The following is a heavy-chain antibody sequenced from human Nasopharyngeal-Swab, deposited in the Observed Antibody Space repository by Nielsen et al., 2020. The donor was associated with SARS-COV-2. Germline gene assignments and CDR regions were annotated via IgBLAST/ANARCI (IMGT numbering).Heavy chain of an antibody. V-gene: IGHV4-39*07. CDR3: ARDQGRQFDH. D-gene: IGHD1-1*01. CDR1: GGSISSTSYY. J-gene: IGHJ4*02. CDR2: IYYTGST. Sequence: SETLSLTCTVSGGSISSTSYYWVWIRQPPGKGLEWIGDIYYTGSTYYNPSLKSRVTLSVDTSKNQFSLKLSSVTAADTAVYYCARDQGRQFDHWGQGTLVTVSS.